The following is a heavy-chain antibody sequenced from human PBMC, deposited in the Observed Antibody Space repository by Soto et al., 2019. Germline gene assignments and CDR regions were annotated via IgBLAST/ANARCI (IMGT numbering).Heavy chain of an antibody. CDR3: ARGPTVTTDY. Sequence: QVQLQESGPGLVKPSETLSLTCTVSGDSVSSDIYYWNWFRQPPGKGLEWLGDVHYSGHTKYNPSLKSRVTISVDTSKTQFSLKLSSVTPADTAVYYCARGPTVTTDYWGQGTLVTVSS. D-gene: IGHD4-4*01. V-gene: IGHV4-61*01. J-gene: IGHJ4*02. CDR1: GDSVSSDIYY. CDR2: VHYSGHT.